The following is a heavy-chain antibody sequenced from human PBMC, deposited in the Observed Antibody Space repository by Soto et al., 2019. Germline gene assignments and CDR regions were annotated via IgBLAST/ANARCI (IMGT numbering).Heavy chain of an antibody. J-gene: IGHJ6*02. CDR2: INHSGST. CDR3: ARGRPSSGWYGAYYYYGMDV. V-gene: IGHV4-34*01. Sequence: ETLSLTCAVYGGSFSGYYWSWIRQPPGKGLEWIGEINHSGSTNYNPSLKSRVTISVDTSKNQFSLKLSSVTAADTAVCYCARGRPSSGWYGAYYYYGMDVWGQGTTVTVSS. D-gene: IGHD6-19*01. CDR1: GGSFSGYY.